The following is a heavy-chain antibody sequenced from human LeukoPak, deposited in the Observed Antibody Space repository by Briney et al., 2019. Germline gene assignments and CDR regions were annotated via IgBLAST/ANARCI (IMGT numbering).Heavy chain of an antibody. D-gene: IGHD6-6*01. CDR2: IYYSGST. CDR3: ARGIAARHDY. Sequence: PSETLSRTCTVSGGSISSCYWSWIRQPPGKGPEWIGYIYYSGSTNYNPSLKSRVTISVDTSKNQFSLKLSSVTAADTAVCYCARGIAARHDYWGQGTLVTVSS. CDR1: GGSISSCY. J-gene: IGHJ4*02. V-gene: IGHV4-59*01.